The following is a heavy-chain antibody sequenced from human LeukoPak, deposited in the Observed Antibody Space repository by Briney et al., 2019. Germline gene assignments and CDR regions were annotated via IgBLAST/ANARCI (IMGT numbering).Heavy chain of an antibody. D-gene: IGHD2-2*01. V-gene: IGHV4-59*02. CDR1: GASVSSYY. CDR2: LSHSGSS. CDR3: ARARYANAWYAFDI. Sequence: PSETLSLTCTVSGASVSSYYWSWIRQPPGRGLEWIGYLSHSGSSDSNPSLKSRVTILVDTSKSQFSLKLTSVTAADTAVYYCARARYANAWYAFDIWGQGTMVTVSS. J-gene: IGHJ3*02.